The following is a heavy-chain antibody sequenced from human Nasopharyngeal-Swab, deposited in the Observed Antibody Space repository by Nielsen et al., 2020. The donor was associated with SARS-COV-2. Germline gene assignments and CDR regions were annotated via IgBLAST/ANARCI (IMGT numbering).Heavy chain of an antibody. J-gene: IGHJ6*02. CDR2: INHGGST. Sequence: SQTLSLTCAVYGGSFSGYYWSWIRQPPGKGLEWIGEINHGGSTNYNPSLKSRVTISVDTSKNQFSLKLSSVTAADTAVYYCARGLSILTGYYPFYYYGMDVWGQGTTVTVSS. CDR1: GGSFSGYY. V-gene: IGHV4-34*01. D-gene: IGHD3-9*01. CDR3: ARGLSILTGYYPFYYYGMDV.